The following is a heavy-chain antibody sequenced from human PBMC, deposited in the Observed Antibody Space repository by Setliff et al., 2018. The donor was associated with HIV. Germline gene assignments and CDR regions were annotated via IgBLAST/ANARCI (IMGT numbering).Heavy chain of an antibody. CDR3: ARDLSGDYEIFDS. CDR1: GFTFSSYN. J-gene: IGHJ4*02. D-gene: IGHD4-17*01. CDR2: ISGGSDYI. Sequence: GGSLRLSCAASGFTFSSYNMNWVRQAPGKGLEWVSPISGGSDYIYYADSVKGRFTISRDNAKNSLYLRMNSLRAEDTAVYYCARDLSGDYEIFDSWGRGTLVTVSS. V-gene: IGHV3-21*01.